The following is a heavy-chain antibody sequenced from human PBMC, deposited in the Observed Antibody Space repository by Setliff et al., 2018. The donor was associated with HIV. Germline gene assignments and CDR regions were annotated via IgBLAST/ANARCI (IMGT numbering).Heavy chain of an antibody. CDR3: ARGGFNHAFGI. D-gene: IGHD2-15*01. Sequence: GGSLRLSCVASGFTFNSYWMYWVRQAPGKGLVCVSRVNNDGTDTIYADSVKGRFTISRDNAKSTVYLQMGSLSADDTAVYYCARGGFNHAFGIWGQGTMVTVSS. CDR2: VNNDGTDT. CDR1: GFTFNSYW. V-gene: IGHV3-74*01. J-gene: IGHJ3*02.